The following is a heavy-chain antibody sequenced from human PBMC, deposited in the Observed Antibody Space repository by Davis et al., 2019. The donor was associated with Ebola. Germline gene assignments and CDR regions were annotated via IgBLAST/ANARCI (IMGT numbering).Heavy chain of an antibody. D-gene: IGHD4-17*01. CDR3: ARDSDYGYSHGMDV. V-gene: IGHV3-23*01. CDR2: ISVDSGTT. CDR1: RFTFSDYV. J-gene: IGHJ6*02. Sequence: GSLRLSCAASRFTFSDYVMNWVRQAPGKGLEWVSTISVDSGTTHYADSVKGRFTISRDDSKNTLYLRMDNLRAEDTAVYYCARDSDYGYSHGMDVWGQGTTVTVSS.